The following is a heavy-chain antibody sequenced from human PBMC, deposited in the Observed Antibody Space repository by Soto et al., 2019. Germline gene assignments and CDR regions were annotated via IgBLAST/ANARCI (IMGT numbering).Heavy chain of an antibody. CDR2: IYYTGST. D-gene: IGHD4-17*01. V-gene: IGHV4-59*01. CDR3: TRVGGYYGDYPNFDY. Sequence: PSETLSLTCTFSGSSISPFYWSWIRQPLGKGLEWIGYIYYTGSTKYNPSLKGRVTLSLGTSRNQLSLKLNPVTAADTAVYYCTRVGGYYGDYPNFDYWGPGTLVTVSS. CDR1: GSSISPFY. J-gene: IGHJ4*02.